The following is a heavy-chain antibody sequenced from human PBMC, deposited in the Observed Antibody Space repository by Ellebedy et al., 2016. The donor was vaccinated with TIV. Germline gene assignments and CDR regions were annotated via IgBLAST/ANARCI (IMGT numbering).Heavy chain of an antibody. D-gene: IGHD3-22*01. CDR2: IIPIFGTA. CDR3: ATYYYDSTPNWFDP. CDR1: GGTFSSYA. V-gene: IGHV1-69*13. J-gene: IGHJ5*02. Sequence: AASVKVSCKASGGTFSSYAISWVRQAPGQGLEWMGGIIPIFGTANYAQKFQGRVTITADESTSTAYMELSSLRSEDTAVYYCATYYYDSTPNWFDPWGQGTLVTVSS.